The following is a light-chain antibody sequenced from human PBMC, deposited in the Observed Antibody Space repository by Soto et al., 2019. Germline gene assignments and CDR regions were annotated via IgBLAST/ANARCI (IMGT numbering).Light chain of an antibody. CDR3: QQLNTYPIT. J-gene: IGKJ5*01. Sequence: IQLTQSPSSLSASVGDRVTITCRASQGISSYLAWYQQKPGKAPKLLIYGASTLEGGVPFRFSGSGSGTDFTLTISSLQPEDFSTYYCQQLNTYPITFGQGTRLEIK. CDR1: QGISSY. CDR2: GAS. V-gene: IGKV1-9*01.